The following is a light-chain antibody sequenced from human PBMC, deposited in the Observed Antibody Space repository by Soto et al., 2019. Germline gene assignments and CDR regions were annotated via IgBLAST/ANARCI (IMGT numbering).Light chain of an antibody. J-gene: IGLJ2*01. CDR1: FSNLGSNF. V-gene: IGLV1-47*01. Sequence: QSVLTQPPSASGTPGQRVTISCSGTFSNLGSNFVFWYQQLPGAAPKLLISRNDQRPSGVPDRFSGSKSGTSASLAISGLRSEDEADYHCAAWDDSLIGVVFGGGTKLTVL. CDR3: AAWDDSLIGVV. CDR2: RND.